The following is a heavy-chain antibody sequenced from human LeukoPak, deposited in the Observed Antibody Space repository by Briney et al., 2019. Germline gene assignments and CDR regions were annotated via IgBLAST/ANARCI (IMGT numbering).Heavy chain of an antibody. Sequence: GGSLRLSCAASGFSFSSYGMHWVRQAPGKGLEWVAFIRYDGSIKYYPDSVKGRFTISRDNSKNTLYLQMNSLRAEATAVYYGRKDSGRDSSGYVPGDYWGQGTLVTVSS. V-gene: IGHV3-30*02. CDR3: RKDSGRDSSGYVPGDY. J-gene: IGHJ4*02. CDR2: IRYDGSIK. CDR1: GFSFSSYG. D-gene: IGHD3-22*01.